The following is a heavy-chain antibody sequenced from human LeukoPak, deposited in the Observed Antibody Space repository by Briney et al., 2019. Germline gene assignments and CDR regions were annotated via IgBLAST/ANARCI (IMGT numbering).Heavy chain of an antibody. Sequence: SETLSLTCTVSGGSISSHYWSWIRQPPGKGLEWMGYIYYSGSTNYNPSLKSRVTISVDTSKNQFSLKLSSVTAADTAVYYCARAPLRDSGSYSTYFDYWGQGTLVTVSS. CDR1: GGSISSHY. J-gene: IGHJ4*02. CDR2: IYYSGST. D-gene: IGHD1-26*01. CDR3: ARAPLRDSGSYSTYFDY. V-gene: IGHV4-59*11.